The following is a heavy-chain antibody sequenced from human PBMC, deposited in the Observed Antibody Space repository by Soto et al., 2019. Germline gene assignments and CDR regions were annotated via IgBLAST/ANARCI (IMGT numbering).Heavy chain of an antibody. CDR3: ARSLDYDGNFDY. CDR2: IIPLIDVT. D-gene: IGHD4-17*01. Sequence: QVQLVQSGAEVKKPGSSVKVSCQTSGGTFSDYTISWVRQAPGHGLEWMGRIIPLIDVTKYAQTFQGRVTITADQSTYIVYMELSGLTSDDTAVYYCARSLDYDGNFDYWGQGILVTVSS. CDR1: GGTFSDYT. V-gene: IGHV1-69*02. J-gene: IGHJ4*02.